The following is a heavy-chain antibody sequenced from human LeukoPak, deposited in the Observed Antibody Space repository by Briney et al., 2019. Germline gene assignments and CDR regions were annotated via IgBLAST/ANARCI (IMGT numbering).Heavy chain of an antibody. CDR1: GFTFSSYW. Sequence: GGSLRLSCAASGFTFSSYWMHWVRQAPGKGLVWVSRINTDGSSTNYADSVKGRFTISRDNAKNTLHLQMNSLRVEDTALYYCAKEIDGALDGFDIWGQGTMVTVSS. D-gene: IGHD4/OR15-4a*01. V-gene: IGHV3-74*01. CDR2: INTDGSST. CDR3: AKEIDGALDGFDI. J-gene: IGHJ3*02.